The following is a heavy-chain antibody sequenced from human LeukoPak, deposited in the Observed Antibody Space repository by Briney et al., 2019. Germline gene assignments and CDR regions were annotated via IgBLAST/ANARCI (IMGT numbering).Heavy chain of an antibody. J-gene: IGHJ4*02. D-gene: IGHD6-19*01. CDR1: GYTFTGYY. V-gene: IGHV1-2*02. Sequence: ASVKVSCKASGYTFTGYYMHWVRQAPGQGLEWTGWINPNSGGTNYAQKFQGRVTMTRDTSITTAYLELSTLRSDDTAVYYCAKVIQGAVAFHYWGQGTLVTVSS. CDR2: INPNSGGT. CDR3: AKVIQGAVAFHY.